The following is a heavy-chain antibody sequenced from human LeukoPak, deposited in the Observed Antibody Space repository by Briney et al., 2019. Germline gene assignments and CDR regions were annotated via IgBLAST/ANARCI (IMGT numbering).Heavy chain of an antibody. V-gene: IGHV5-51*01. CDR3: ARLGDDYPFDY. D-gene: IGHD4-11*01. J-gene: IGHJ4*02. CDR1: GYRFTSYW. Sequence: GESLKISCKGSGYRFTSYWSGWVRKMPGKGLEWMGLIYPGESDTRYSPSFQGQCTISADKSISTAYLQWGSLKASDTAMYYCARLGDDYPFDYWGQGTLVTVSS. CDR2: IYPGESDT.